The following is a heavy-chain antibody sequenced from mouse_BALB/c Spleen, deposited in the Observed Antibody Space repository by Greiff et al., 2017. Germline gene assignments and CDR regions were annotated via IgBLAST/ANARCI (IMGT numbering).Heavy chain of an antibody. CDR1: GFTFSDYG. Sequence: DVMLVESGGGLVQPGGSRKLSCAASGFTFSDYGMAWVRQAPGKGPEWVAFISNLAYSIYYADTVTGRFTISRENAKNTLYLEMSSLRSEDTAMYYCARDRRDWYFDVWGAGTTVTVSS. J-gene: IGHJ1*01. V-gene: IGHV5-15*02. CDR2: ISNLAYSI. CDR3: ARDRRDWYFDV.